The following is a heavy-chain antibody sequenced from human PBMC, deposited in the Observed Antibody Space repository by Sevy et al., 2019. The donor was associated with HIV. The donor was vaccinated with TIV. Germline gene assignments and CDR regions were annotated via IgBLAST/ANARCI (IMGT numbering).Heavy chain of an antibody. Sequence: SLRLSCAASGFTFDDYAMHWVRQAPGKGLEWVSGISWNSGSIGYADSVKGRFTISRDNAKNSLYLQMNSLRAEDTALYYRAKEVGYQENYHGMDVWGQGTTVTVSS. CDR1: GFTFDDYA. CDR2: ISWNSGSI. J-gene: IGHJ6*02. CDR3: AKEVGYQENYHGMDV. D-gene: IGHD2-2*01. V-gene: IGHV3-9*01.